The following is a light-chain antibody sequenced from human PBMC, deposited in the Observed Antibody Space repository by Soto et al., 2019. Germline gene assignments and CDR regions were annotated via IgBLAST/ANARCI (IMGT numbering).Light chain of an antibody. Sequence: QSALTQSPSASGSPGQSVTISCTGTSSDIGGYNSVSWYQQHPGKAPKVMIYDVTKRPSGVPDRSSGSKSGNTASLTVSALQPEDEADYYCSSYTDRKTLVFGTGTKVTVL. V-gene: IGLV2-8*01. CDR3: SSYTDRKTLV. CDR2: DVT. CDR1: SSDIGGYNS. J-gene: IGLJ1*01.